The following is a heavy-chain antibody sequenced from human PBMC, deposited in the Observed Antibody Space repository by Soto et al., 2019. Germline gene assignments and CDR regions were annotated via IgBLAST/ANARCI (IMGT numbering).Heavy chain of an antibody. J-gene: IGHJ6*02. CDR2: IKSKTDGGTT. CDR3: ARERVIAVAGNPYYYGMDV. Sequence: GGSNRLSCAASDFKFSNAWMNWVRQAPGKGLEWVGRIKSKTDGGTTDYAALVKGRFTISRDNSKNTLYLQMNSLRAEDTAVYYCARERVIAVAGNPYYYGMDVWGQGTTVTVSS. V-gene: IGHV3-15*07. D-gene: IGHD6-19*01. CDR1: DFKFSNAW.